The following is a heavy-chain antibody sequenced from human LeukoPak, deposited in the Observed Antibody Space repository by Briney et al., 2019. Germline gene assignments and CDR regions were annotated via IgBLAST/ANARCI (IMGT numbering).Heavy chain of an antibody. CDR1: GYTLTELS. D-gene: IGHD3-10*01. CDR3: ATALLPVGSGSSYWFDP. Sequence: ASVTVSCKVSGYTLTELSMHWVRQAPGKGLEWMGGFDPEDGETIYAQKFQGRVTMTEDTSTDTAYMELSSLRSEDTAVYYCATALLPVGSGSSYWFDPWGQGTLVTVSS. V-gene: IGHV1-24*01. J-gene: IGHJ5*02. CDR2: FDPEDGET.